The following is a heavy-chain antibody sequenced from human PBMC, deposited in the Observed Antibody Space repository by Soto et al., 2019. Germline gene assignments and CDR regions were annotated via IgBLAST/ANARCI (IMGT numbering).Heavy chain of an antibody. CDR2: IIPILGIA. D-gene: IGHD2-15*01. V-gene: IGHV1-69*08. J-gene: IGHJ3*02. CDR3: ARDKGDIVVVVAAIRDAFDS. Sequence: QVQLVQSGAEVKKPGSSVKVSCKASGGTFSSYTISWVRQAPGQGLEWMGRIIPILGIANYAQTFQGRVTITADKATNRAYMELSSLRSEDTAVYYCARDKGDIVVVVAAIRDAFDSWGQGTMVTVSS. CDR1: GGTFSSYT.